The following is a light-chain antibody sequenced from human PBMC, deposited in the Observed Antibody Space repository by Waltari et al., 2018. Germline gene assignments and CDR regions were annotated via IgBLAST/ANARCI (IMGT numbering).Light chain of an antibody. V-gene: IGLV3-10*01. CDR1: ALPKKN. Sequence: SYELTQPPSVSVSPGQAARITCSGDALPKKNADWYQQKSGQAPVLVIYEDTKRPSGIPERFSGSSSGTMATLTISGAQVEDEADYYCYSADSSGNHKGIFGGGTKVTVL. J-gene: IGLJ2*01. CDR2: EDT. CDR3: YSADSSGNHKGI.